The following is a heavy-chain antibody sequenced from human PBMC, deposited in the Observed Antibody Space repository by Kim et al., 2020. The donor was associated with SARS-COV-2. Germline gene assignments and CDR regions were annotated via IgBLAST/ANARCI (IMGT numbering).Heavy chain of an antibody. V-gene: IGHV3-74*01. D-gene: IGHD6-19*01. J-gene: IGHJ4*02. Sequence: STSYADAVKGRFTISRDNAKITLYLQMNSLRAEDTAVYYCAKGIAVAVDYWGQGTLVTVSS. CDR3: AKGIAVAVDY. CDR2: ST.